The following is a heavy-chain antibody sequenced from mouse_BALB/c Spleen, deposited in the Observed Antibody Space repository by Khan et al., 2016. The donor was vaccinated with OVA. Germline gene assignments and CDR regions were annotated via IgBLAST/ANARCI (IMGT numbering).Heavy chain of an antibody. D-gene: IGHD2-10*01. CDR3: SRSASYGNYVESWFAY. J-gene: IGHJ3*01. Sequence: EVQLQQSGPELVKPGGSMKISCKASGYSFTGYTMNWMKQSHGKNLEWIGLINPYNGGTSYNQKFKGKATLTVDKSSSTAYMELLSLTSEDSAVYYGSRSASYGNYVESWFAYWGQGTLVTVSA. V-gene: IGHV1-18*01. CDR2: INPYNGGT. CDR1: GYSFTGYT.